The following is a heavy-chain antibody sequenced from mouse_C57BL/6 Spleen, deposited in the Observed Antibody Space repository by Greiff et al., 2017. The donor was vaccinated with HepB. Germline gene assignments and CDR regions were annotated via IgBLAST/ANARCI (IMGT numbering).Heavy chain of an antibody. CDR2: IYPGDGDT. CDR1: GYAFSSYW. D-gene: IGHD1-1*01. J-gene: IGHJ1*03. CDR3: AREITTVVGYFDV. Sequence: LQESGAELVKPGASVKISCKASGYAFSSYWMNWVKQRPGKGLEWIGQIYPGDGDTNYNGKFKGKATLTADKSSSTAYMQLSSLTSEDSAVYFCAREITTVVGYFDVWGTGTTVTVSS. V-gene: IGHV1-80*01.